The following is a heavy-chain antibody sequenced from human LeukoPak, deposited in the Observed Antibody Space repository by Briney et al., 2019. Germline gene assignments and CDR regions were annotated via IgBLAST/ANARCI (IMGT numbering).Heavy chain of an antibody. CDR1: GGSFSGYY. J-gene: IGHJ4*02. Sequence: SETLSLTCAVYGGSFSGYYWSWIRQPPGKGLEWIGEINHSGSTNYNPSLKSRVTISVDTSKNQLSLKLSSVTAADTAVYYCARAPYDYVWGSYRYQFDYWGQGTLVTVSS. D-gene: IGHD3-16*02. V-gene: IGHV4-34*01. CDR2: INHSGST. CDR3: ARAPYDYVWGSYRYQFDY.